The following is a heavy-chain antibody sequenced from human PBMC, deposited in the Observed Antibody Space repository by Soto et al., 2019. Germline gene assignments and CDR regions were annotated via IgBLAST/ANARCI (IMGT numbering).Heavy chain of an antibody. J-gene: IGHJ6*02. CDR2: ISGSSSGT. D-gene: IGHD6-19*01. CDR3: AKDRSENFWVYYYAMDV. Sequence: GGSLRLSCEASGFNFGASAMSWVRQAPGKGLEWVSGISGSSSGTYYTDSVKGRFTISRDNSKNTVYLQMNSLRGEDTAVYYCAKDRSENFWVYYYAMDVWGQGTAVTVSS. CDR1: GFNFGASA. V-gene: IGHV3-23*01.